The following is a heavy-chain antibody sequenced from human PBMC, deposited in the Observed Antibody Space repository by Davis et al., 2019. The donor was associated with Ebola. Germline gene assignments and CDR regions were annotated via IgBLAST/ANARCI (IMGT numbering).Heavy chain of an antibody. D-gene: IGHD3-9*01. CDR2: INHSGST. CDR3: ARGAGYILTGYYFGY. V-gene: IGHV4-34*01. CDR1: GGSFSGYY. Sequence: PSETLSLTCAVYGGSFSGYYWSWIRQPPGKGLEWIGEINHSGSTNYNPSLKSRVTISVDTSKNQFSLKLSSVTAADTAVYYCARGAGYILTGYYFGYWGQGTLVTVSS. J-gene: IGHJ4*02.